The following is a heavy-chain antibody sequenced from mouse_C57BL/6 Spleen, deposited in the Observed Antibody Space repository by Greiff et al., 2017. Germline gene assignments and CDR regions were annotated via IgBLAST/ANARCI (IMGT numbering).Heavy chain of an antibody. CDR2: INPSDSYT. CDR3: SRGTFWFAY. D-gene: IGHD3-3*01. J-gene: IGHJ3*01. V-gene: IGHV1-59*01. CDR1: GYTFTSYW. Sequence: QVQLQQPGAELVRPGTSVKLSCKASGYTFTSYWMHWVKQRPGQGLEWIGGINPSDSYTNYNHTFKGKATWTVDTSSRTAYMQLSSLTSEDSAVYYCSRGTFWFAYWGQGTLVTGSA.